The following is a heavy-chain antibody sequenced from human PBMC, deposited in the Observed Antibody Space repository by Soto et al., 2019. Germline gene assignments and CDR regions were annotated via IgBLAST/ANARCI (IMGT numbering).Heavy chain of an antibody. D-gene: IGHD3-10*01. CDR3: ARHNYGSGSYYLKGWFDP. V-gene: IGHV5-51*01. CDR1: GYSFTSYW. Sequence: XESLKVSCQCSGYSFTSYWIGLVLQMPGKGLEWMGIIYPGDSDTRYSPSFQGQVTISADKSISTAYLQWSSLKASDTAMYYCARHNYGSGSYYLKGWFDPWGQGTLVTVSS. J-gene: IGHJ5*02. CDR2: IYPGDSDT.